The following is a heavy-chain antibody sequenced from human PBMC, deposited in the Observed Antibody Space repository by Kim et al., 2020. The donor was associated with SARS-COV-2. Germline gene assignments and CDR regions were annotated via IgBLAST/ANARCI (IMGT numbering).Heavy chain of an antibody. J-gene: IGHJ6*02. D-gene: IGHD3-10*01. V-gene: IGHV4-39*01. CDR2: IYYSGST. Sequence: SETLSLTCTVSGGSISSSSYYWGWIRQPPGKGLEWIGSIYYSGSTYYNPSLKSRVTISVDTSKNQFSLKLSSVTAADTAVYYCARHDGLGVRGVRLYYYYGMDVWGQGTTVTVSS. CDR1: GGSISSSSYY. CDR3: ARHDGLGVRGVRLYYYYGMDV.